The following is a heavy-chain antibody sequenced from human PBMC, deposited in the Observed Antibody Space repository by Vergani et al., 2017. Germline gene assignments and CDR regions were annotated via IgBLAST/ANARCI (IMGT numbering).Heavy chain of an antibody. Sequence: EVQLLESGGDLVQPGGSLRLSCAASGFTFNHYAMNWVRQAPGKGLEWVSGISGSGGGTYYAGPVKGRFTISRDRSKNTLYLQMNSLSAGDTAVYYSAKANPRISGNYYLYYYHALNVGGRGTTVTVSS. CDR2: ISGSGGGT. CDR3: AKANPRISGNYYLYYYHALNV. CDR1: GFTFNHYA. V-gene: IGHV3-23*01. D-gene: IGHD5-12*01. J-gene: IGHJ6*02.